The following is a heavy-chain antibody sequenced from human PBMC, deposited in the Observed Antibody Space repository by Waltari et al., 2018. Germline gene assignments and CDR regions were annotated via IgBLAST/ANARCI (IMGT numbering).Heavy chain of an antibody. J-gene: IGHJ4*02. CDR3: ARGPHGHTIFGVASDY. CDR1: GYTFTSDT. D-gene: IGHD3-3*01. CDR2: MNPNSGNT. Sequence: QVQLVQSGAEVKKPGASVKVSCKASGYTFTSDTINWVRQATGRGLEWMGWMNPNSGNTGYAQKFQVRVTITRNTSISTAYMELSSLRSEDTAVYYCARGPHGHTIFGVASDYWGQGTLVTVSS. V-gene: IGHV1-8*03.